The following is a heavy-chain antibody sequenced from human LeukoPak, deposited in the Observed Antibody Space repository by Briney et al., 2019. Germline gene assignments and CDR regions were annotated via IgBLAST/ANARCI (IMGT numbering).Heavy chain of an antibody. CDR2: ISGSGGTT. Sequence: GGSLRLSCVASGFTFSNYAMTWVRQAPGKGLEWVSTISGSGGTTNYADSVKGRFTISRDNSKNTLYLQMNSLRAEDTAVYYCAKERGYSGYDPKYFDYWGQGTLVTVSS. D-gene: IGHD5-12*01. J-gene: IGHJ4*02. V-gene: IGHV3-23*01. CDR1: GFTFSNYA. CDR3: AKERGYSGYDPKYFDY.